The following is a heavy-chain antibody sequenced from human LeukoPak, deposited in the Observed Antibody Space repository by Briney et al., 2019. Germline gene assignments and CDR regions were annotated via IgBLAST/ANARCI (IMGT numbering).Heavy chain of an antibody. CDR3: ARDLTGVGYYYYYYGMDV. CDR2: IWYDGSNK. Sequence: GRSLRLSCAASGFTFSDSGMYWVRQSPGKGLEWVALIWYDGSNKYYADSVKGRFTISRDNSKNTLYLQMNSLRAEDTAVYYCARDLTGVGYYYYYYGMDVWGQGTTVTVSS. D-gene: IGHD3-10*01. V-gene: IGHV3-33*01. J-gene: IGHJ6*02. CDR1: GFTFSDSG.